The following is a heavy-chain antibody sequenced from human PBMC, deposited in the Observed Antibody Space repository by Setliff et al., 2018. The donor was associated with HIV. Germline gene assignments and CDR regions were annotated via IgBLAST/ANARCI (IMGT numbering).Heavy chain of an antibody. J-gene: IGHJ3*02. D-gene: IGHD6-13*01. CDR1: GYTFTSYG. V-gene: IGHV1-18*01. CDR2: ISAYNGNT. CDR3: ARDPPLAAAGGPDAFDI. Sequence: ASVKVSCKASGYTFTSYGISWVRQAPGQGLEWMGWISAYNGNTNYAQKLQGRVTMTTDTSTSTAYMELRSLRSDDTAVYYCARDPPLAAAGGPDAFDIWGQGTMVTVSS.